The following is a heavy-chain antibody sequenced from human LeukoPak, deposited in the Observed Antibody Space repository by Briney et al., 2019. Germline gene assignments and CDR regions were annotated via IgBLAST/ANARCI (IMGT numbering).Heavy chain of an antibody. CDR2: LYPGDSET. J-gene: IGHJ4*02. Sequence: GESLKISCKGSGYSFVNYWIGWVRQTPGKGLEWTGILYPGDSETRYSPSFQGQVTISVDKSISTAFLQWSSLKASDTAIYYCVRATGDDGYFDYWGQGTLVTVSS. V-gene: IGHV5-51*01. CDR3: VRATGDDGYFDY. CDR1: GYSFVNYW.